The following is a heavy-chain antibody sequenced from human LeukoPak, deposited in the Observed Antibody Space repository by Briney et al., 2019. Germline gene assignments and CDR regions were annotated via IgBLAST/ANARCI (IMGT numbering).Heavy chain of an antibody. CDR1: GFTFSSYA. CDR2: ISGSGGST. CDR3: ASHYGSGSYSLRYFDY. Sequence: GGSLRLSCAASGFTFSSYAMSWVRQAPGKGLEWVSAISGSGGSTYYADSVRGRFTISRDNSKNTLYLQMNSLRAEDTAVYYCASHYGSGSYSLRYFDYWGQGTLVTVSS. D-gene: IGHD3-10*01. J-gene: IGHJ4*02. V-gene: IGHV3-23*01.